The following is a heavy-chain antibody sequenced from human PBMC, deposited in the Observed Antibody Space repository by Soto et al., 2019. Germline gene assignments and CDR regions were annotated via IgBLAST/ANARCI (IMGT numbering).Heavy chain of an antibody. CDR1: GGTFSTYT. V-gene: IGHV1-69*08. CDR2: IIPIIGII. J-gene: IGHJ5*02. D-gene: IGHD3-22*01. Sequence: QVQLVQSEAEVKKPGSSVKVSCKASGGTFSTYTITWVRQAPGQGLEWMGRIIPIIGIINYAQKFQGRVTLTAAKFTGTAYMELTRLRSDDTAVYYCAGDPDSHYNDSHASSYPWGQGTLVTVSS. CDR3: AGDPDSHYNDSHASSYP.